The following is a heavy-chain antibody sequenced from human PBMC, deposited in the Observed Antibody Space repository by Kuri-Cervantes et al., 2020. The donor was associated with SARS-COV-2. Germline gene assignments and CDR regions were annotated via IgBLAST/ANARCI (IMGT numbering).Heavy chain of an antibody. CDR2: INHSGST. CDR1: GGSFSGYY. J-gene: IGHJ4*02. D-gene: IGHD3-10*01. V-gene: IGHV4-34*01. Sequence: GSLRLSCAVYGGSFSGYYWSWIRQPPGKGLEWIGEINHSGSTNYNPSLKSRVTISVDTSKNQFSLKLSSVTAADTAVYYCAGGPGSSPSQLGGGHFDYWGQGTLVTISS. CDR3: AGGPGSSPSQLGGGHFDY.